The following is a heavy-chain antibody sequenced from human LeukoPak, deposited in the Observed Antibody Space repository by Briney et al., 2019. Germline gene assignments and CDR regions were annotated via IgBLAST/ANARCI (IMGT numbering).Heavy chain of an antibody. J-gene: IGHJ4*02. CDR3: AREGVVVAATPENY. CDR2: IKQDGSEK. D-gene: IGHD2-15*01. CDR1: GFTFSSYW. Sequence: GGSLRLSCAASGFTFSSYWISWVRQAPGKGLEWVANIKQDGSEKYYVDSVKGRFTISRDNAKNSLYLQMNSLRAEDTAVYYCAREGVVVAATPENYWGQGTLVTVSP. V-gene: IGHV3-7*01.